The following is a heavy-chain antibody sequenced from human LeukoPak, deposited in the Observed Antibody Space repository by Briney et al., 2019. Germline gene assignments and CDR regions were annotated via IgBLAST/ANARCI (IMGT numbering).Heavy chain of an antibody. D-gene: IGHD2-2*02. CDR3: AKGVTADSHSTSCYIVDV. Sequence: GGTLRVSCAASGFTFSSYGMHWVRQAPGKGLEWVAVISYDGSNKNYAESVKGRFNISRENSRNTLHLQVNSLRAEDTAVYYCAKGVTADSHSTSCYIVDVWGQGTTVTVSS. CDR2: ISYDGSNK. V-gene: IGHV3-30*18. J-gene: IGHJ6*02. CDR1: GFTFSSYG.